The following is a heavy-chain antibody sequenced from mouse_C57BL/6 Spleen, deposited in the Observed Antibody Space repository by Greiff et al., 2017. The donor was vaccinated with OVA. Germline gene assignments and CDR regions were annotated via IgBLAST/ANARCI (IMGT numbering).Heavy chain of an antibody. CDR2: IDPANGNT. D-gene: IGHD1-1*01. CDR1: GFNIKNTY. CDR3: ASSDAHYYVSSPSWFAY. V-gene: IGHV14-3*01. Sequence: VQLQQSVAELVRPGASVKLSCTASGFNIKNTYMHWVKQRPEQGLEWIGRIDPANGNTKYAPKFQGKATITADTSSNTAYLQLSSLTSKATAFDYCASSDAHYYVSSPSWFAYWGQGTLVTVSA. J-gene: IGHJ3*01.